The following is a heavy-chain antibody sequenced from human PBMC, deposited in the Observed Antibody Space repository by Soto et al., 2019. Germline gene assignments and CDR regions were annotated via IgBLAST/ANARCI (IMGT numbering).Heavy chain of an antibody. CDR2: MNPNSGNT. CDR3: ARGWGGSGA. CDR1: GYTLTSYD. Sequence: QVQLVQSGAEVKRPGASVKVSCKASGYTLTSYDINWVRQATGQGLEWMGWMNPNSGNTGYAQKFQGRVNMTRNTSMNTAYMELSNLRAEDTAVYYCARGWGGSGAWGQGTLVTVSS. J-gene: IGHJ5*02. D-gene: IGHD1-26*01. V-gene: IGHV1-8*01.